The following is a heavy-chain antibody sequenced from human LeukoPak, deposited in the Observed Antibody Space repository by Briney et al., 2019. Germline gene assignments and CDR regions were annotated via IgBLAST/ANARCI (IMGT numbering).Heavy chain of an antibody. CDR3: ARRRGIYSTDLGYYFDY. Sequence: GGSLRLSCAVSGFNFSTYNMNWVRQAPGKGLQWVSYISSSSSTIYYADSVKGRFTISRDNAKNSLYLQMNSLRAEDTAVYYCARRRGIYSTDLGYYFDYWGQGTLVTVSS. J-gene: IGHJ4*02. CDR1: GFNFSTYN. V-gene: IGHV3-48*04. D-gene: IGHD6-13*01. CDR2: ISSSSSTI.